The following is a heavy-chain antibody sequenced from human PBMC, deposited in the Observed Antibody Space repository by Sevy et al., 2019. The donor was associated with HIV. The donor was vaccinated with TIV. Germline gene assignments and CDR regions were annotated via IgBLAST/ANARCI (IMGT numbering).Heavy chain of an antibody. CDR3: ARDVAAGDF. J-gene: IGHJ4*02. Sequence: GGSLRLSCAASGFTFTRYWMTWVRQSPGKGLQWLGNINEDGTEKYYRDSVRGRFTISRDNAKKSLHLQMNSLRVDDRGVYYGARDVAAGDFWGQGTLVTVSS. CDR1: GFTFTRYW. CDR2: INEDGTEK. D-gene: IGHD2-21*01. V-gene: IGHV3-7*01.